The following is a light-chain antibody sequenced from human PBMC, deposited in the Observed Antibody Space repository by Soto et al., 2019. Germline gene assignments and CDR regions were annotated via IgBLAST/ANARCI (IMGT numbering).Light chain of an antibody. Sequence: EIVMTQSPATLSVSPGERATLSCRASQSVSSDLAWYQQKPGQAPRLLIYGASTRATGIPARFSGSGSGTDFTLTISSLQSEDLAVYYCQQCHNWPRTFGQGTKVDIK. J-gene: IGKJ1*01. CDR3: QQCHNWPRT. V-gene: IGKV3-15*01. CDR2: GAS. CDR1: QSVSSD.